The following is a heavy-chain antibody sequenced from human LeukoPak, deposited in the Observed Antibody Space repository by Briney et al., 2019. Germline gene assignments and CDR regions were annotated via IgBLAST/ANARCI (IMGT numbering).Heavy chain of an antibody. CDR1: GGSISSGSYY. J-gene: IGHJ4*02. Sequence: SEPLSLTCTVSGGSISSGSYYWSWIRQPAGKGLEWIGRIYTSGNTNYNPSLKSRVTISVDTSKNQFSLKLNSVTAADTAVYYCARFSLFRELSDWDYWGQGTLVTVSS. CDR3: ARFSLFRELSDWDY. V-gene: IGHV4-61*02. D-gene: IGHD3-16*02. CDR2: IYTSGNT.